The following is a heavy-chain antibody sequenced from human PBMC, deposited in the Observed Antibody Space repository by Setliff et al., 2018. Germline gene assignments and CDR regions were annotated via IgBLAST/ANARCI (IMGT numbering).Heavy chain of an antibody. CDR2: INPGGLSS. J-gene: IGHJ4*02. Sequence: ASVKVSCKTSGYSFTSHYMHWVRQAPGQGLEWMGIINPGGLSSSSTQKFEGRVTMTRDTSTSTVYMELNSLTSDDMAVYYCARAGLAAAGRKGVFDHWGQGTQVTVSS. CDR3: ARAGLAAAGRKGVFDH. D-gene: IGHD6-25*01. V-gene: IGHV1-46*01. CDR1: GYSFTSHY.